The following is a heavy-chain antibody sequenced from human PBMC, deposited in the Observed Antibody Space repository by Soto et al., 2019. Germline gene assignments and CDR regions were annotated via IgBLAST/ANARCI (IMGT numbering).Heavy chain of an antibody. J-gene: IGHJ4*02. Sequence: EVQLVESGGGLVQPGGSLRLSCLTSGFSFHTFDMNWVRQAPGRGLEWVSSISRTGGTIYYADSVRGRFTVSRDNAVTSLYLQMSSLRDEDTAVYYCARRNSTGSHYNSGYWGQGTLVIVSS. CDR3: ARRNSTGSHYNSGY. V-gene: IGHV3-48*02. D-gene: IGHD3-10*01. CDR1: GFSFHTFD. CDR2: ISRTGGTI.